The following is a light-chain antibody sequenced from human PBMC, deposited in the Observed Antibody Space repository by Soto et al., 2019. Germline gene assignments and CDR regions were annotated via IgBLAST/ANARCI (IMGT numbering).Light chain of an antibody. CDR1: QSVSSSY. Sequence: EIVLTQSPGTLSLSPGERATLSCRASQSVSSSYLAWYQQKPGQAPRLLIHGASSRATGIPDRISGSGSGTDFTLTISRLEPEDFAVYYCKQYGGSPITFGQGTRLEI. CDR2: GAS. CDR3: KQYGGSPIT. V-gene: IGKV3-20*01. J-gene: IGKJ5*01.